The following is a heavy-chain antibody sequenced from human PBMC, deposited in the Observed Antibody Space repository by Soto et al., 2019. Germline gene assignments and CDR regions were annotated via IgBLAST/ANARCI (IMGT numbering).Heavy chain of an antibody. CDR1: GYTFTNYY. J-gene: IGHJ4*02. CDR3: ARDLAAADY. D-gene: IGHD6-13*01. CDR2: INPTGGST. Sequence: QVQLVQSGAEVKKPVASVKVPCKASGYTFTNYYIHWVRQAPGQGLEWMGIINPTGGSTNYAQKFQGRVTLTIDTSTSTVYMELSSLRFEDTSVYYCARDLAAADYWGQGTLVTFSS. V-gene: IGHV1-46*01.